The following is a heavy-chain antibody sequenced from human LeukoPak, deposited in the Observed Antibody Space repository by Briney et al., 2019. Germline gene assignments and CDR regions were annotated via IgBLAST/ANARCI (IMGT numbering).Heavy chain of an antibody. CDR3: ARDAVELEFPGPQTH. CDR2: ISGSGGST. CDR1: GFTFSSYA. D-gene: IGHD1-1*01. J-gene: IGHJ4*02. Sequence: GGSLRLSCAASGFTFSSYAMSWVRQAPGKGLEWVSAISGSGGSTYYADSVKGRFTISRDNSKNTLYLQMNSLRAEDTAVYYCARDAVELEFPGPQTHWGQGTLVTVSS. V-gene: IGHV3-23*01.